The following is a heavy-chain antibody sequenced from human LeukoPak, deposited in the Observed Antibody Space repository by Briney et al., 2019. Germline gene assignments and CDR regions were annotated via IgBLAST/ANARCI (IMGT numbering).Heavy chain of an antibody. CDR1: GFTFSSYA. CDR2: ISYDGSNK. V-gene: IGHV3-30*14. CDR3: ARDRGPYYYGSGSSSY. Sequence: GGSLRLSCAASGFTFSSYAMHWVRQAPGKGLEWVAVISYDGSNKYYADSVKGRFTISRDNSKNTLYLQMNSLRAEDTAVYYCARDRGPYYYGSGSSSYWGQGTLVTVSS. D-gene: IGHD3-10*01. J-gene: IGHJ4*02.